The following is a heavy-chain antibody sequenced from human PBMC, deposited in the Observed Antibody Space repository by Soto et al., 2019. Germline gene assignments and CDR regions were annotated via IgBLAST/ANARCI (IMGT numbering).Heavy chain of an antibody. CDR1: GFTFSSYS. CDR2: ISSSSSTI. Sequence: GGSLRLSCAASGFTFSSYSMNWVRQAPGKGLEWVSYISSSSSTIYYADSVKGRFTISRDNAKNSLYLQMNSLRAEDTAVYYCARHSTGAPPDYWGQGTLVTVSS. CDR3: ARHSTGAPPDY. J-gene: IGHJ4*02. D-gene: IGHD2-8*02. V-gene: IGHV3-48*04.